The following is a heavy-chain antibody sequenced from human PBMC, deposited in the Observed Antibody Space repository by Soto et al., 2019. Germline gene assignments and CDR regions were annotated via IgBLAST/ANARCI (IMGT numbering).Heavy chain of an antibody. J-gene: IGHJ5*02. CDR1: GGSISSSNW. D-gene: IGHD3-3*01. CDR3: ARERIGSGYGDDNWFDP. V-gene: IGHV4-4*02. CDR2: IYHSGST. Sequence: PSETLSLTCAVSGGSISSSNWWSWVRQPPGKGLEWIGEIYHSGSTNYNPSLKSRVTISVDKSKNQFSLKLSSVTAADTAVYYCARERIGSGYGDDNWFDPWGQGTLVTVSS.